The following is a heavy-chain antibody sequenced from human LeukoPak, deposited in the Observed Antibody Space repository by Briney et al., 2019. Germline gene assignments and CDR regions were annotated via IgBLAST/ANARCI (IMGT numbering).Heavy chain of an antibody. CDR1: GGTFSSYA. V-gene: IGHV1-2*02. CDR2: INPNSGGT. J-gene: IGHJ4*02. CDR3: ARGGDIAARPFDY. Sequence: ASVKVSCKASGGTFSSYAISWVRQAPGQGLEWMGWINPNSGGTNYAQKFQGRVTMTRDTSISTVYMELSSLRSDDTAVYYCARGGDIAARPFDYWGQGTLVTVSS. D-gene: IGHD6-6*01.